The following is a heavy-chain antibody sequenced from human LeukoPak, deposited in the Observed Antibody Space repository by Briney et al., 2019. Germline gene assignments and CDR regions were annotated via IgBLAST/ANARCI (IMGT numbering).Heavy chain of an antibody. CDR1: GFTFSSYS. D-gene: IGHD1-26*01. V-gene: IGHV3-21*01. J-gene: IGHJ4*02. Sequence: PGGSLRLSCAASGFTFSSYSMNWVRQAPGKGLEWVSSISSSSSYIYYADSVKGRFTISRDNAKNSLYLQMNSLRAEDTAVYYCARDRGGVGATYFDYWGQGTLVTVSS. CDR3: ARDRGGVGATYFDY. CDR2: ISSSSSYI.